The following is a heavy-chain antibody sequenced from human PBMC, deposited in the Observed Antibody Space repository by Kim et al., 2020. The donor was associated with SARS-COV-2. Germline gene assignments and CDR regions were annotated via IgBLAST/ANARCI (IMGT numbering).Heavy chain of an antibody. D-gene: IGHD3-10*01. J-gene: IGHJ5*01. CDR3: AKEGFGELSRRNWFDS. CDR1: GFTFSTYA. V-gene: IGHV3-23*01. CDR2: ISGSGGST. Sequence: GGSLRLSCAASGFTFSTYAMSWVRQAPGKGLEWVSAISGSGGSTYYADSVKGRFTISRGNSKNTLYLQMSSLRADDTAVYYCAKEGFGELSRRNWFDSWGQGTLVTVSS.